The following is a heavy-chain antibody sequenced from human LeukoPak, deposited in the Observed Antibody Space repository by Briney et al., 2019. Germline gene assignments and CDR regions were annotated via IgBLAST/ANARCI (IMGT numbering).Heavy chain of an antibody. J-gene: IGHJ6*03. CDR2: ISSSSSYI. V-gene: IGHV3-21*01. Sequence: GGSLRLSCAASGFTFSSYSMNWVRQAPGKGLEWVSSISSSSSYIYYADSVKGRFTISRDNAKNSLYLQMNSLRAEDTAVYYCARATPYGDYDYYYYYYMDVWGKGTTVTVSS. CDR3: ARATPYGDYDYYYYYYMDV. D-gene: IGHD4-17*01. CDR1: GFTFSSYS.